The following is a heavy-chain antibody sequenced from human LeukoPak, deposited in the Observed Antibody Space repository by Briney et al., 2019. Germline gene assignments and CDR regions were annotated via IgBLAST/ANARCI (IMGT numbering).Heavy chain of an antibody. CDR1: GYTFTTYA. J-gene: IGHJ5*02. CDR2: INAGNGDA. Sequence: ASVKVSCKASGYTFTTYAIHWVRQAPGRSLEWMGRINAGNGDAKYSQNFHDRITITRDTPAGTVYMELTSLRSEATAVYYCGKSAPSGFAPWGQGTPVTVSS. CDR3: GKSAPSGFAP. V-gene: IGHV1-3*01.